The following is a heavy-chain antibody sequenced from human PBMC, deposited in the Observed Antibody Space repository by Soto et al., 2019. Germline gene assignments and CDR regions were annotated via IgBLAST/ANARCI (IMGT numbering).Heavy chain of an antibody. J-gene: IGHJ5*02. CDR3: AKDTQLPKMEPNNWFDP. Sequence: GGSLRLSCAASGFTFSSYGMHWVRQAPGKGLEWVAVISYDGSNKYYADSVKGRFTISRDNSKNTLYLQMNSLRAEDTAVYYCAKDTQLPKMEPNNWFDPWGQGTLVTVSS. CDR1: GFTFSSYG. V-gene: IGHV3-30*18. D-gene: IGHD1-1*01. CDR2: ISYDGSNK.